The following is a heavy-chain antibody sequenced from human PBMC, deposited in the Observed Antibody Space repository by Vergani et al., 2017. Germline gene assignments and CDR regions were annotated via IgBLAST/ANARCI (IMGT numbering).Heavy chain of an antibody. V-gene: IGHV4-4*07. CDR1: GGSISSYF. CDR2: IYTSEST. J-gene: IGHJ5*02. Sequence: QVQLQESGPGLVKPSETLSLTCTVSGGSISSYFWSWIRQPAGKGLEWIGRIYTSESTNYNPSLKSRVTMSVDTSNNQFSLKLNSVTAADTAVYYCVRTVALWFGETKDGGWFDPWGQGTLVTVTS. CDR3: VRTVALWFGETKDGGWFDP. D-gene: IGHD3-10*01.